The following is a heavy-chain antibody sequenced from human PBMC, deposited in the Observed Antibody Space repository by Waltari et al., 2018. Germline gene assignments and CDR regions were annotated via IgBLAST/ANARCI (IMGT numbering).Heavy chain of an antibody. Sequence: QVQLVQSGAAVKKPGSSVKVSCKASGGTFSRYAIRWFRPAPGQGLEWMGGIIPIFGTANYAQKFQGRVTITTDESTSTAYMELSSLRSEDTAVYYCATAVPYSSSSAFDIWGQVTMVTVSS. V-gene: IGHV1-69*05. J-gene: IGHJ3*02. D-gene: IGHD6-6*01. CDR2: IIPIFGTA. CDR3: ATAVPYSSSSAFDI. CDR1: GGTFSRYA.